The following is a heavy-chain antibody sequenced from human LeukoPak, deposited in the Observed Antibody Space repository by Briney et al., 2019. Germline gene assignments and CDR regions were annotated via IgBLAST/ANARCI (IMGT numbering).Heavy chain of an antibody. CDR3: AREGSSGWYAFDY. D-gene: IGHD6-19*01. Sequence: SETLSLTCTVSGGSISNYYCSSIRQPPGKGLEWIGYIYDSGSTNYNPSLKSRVTISVDTSKNQFSLKLSSVTAADTAVYYCAREGSSGWYAFDYWGQGTLVTVSS. V-gene: IGHV4-59*01. CDR2: IYDSGST. J-gene: IGHJ4*02. CDR1: GGSISNYY.